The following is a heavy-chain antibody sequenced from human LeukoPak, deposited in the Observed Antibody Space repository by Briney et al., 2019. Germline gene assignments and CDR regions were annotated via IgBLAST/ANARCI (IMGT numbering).Heavy chain of an antibody. CDR3: ARDPMTTVNWFDP. J-gene: IGHJ5*02. CDR1: GGTFSSYA. V-gene: IGHV1-69*04. Sequence: ASVKVSCKASGGTFSSYAISWVRQAPGQGLEWMGRIIPILGIANYAQEFQGRVTITADKSTSTAYMELSSLRSEDTAVYYCARDPMTTVNWFDPWGQGTLVTVSS. D-gene: IGHD4-11*01. CDR2: IIPILGIA.